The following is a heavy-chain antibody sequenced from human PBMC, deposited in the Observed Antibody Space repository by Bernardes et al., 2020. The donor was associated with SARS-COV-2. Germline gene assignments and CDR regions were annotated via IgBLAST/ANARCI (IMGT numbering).Heavy chain of an antibody. CDR2: ISAYNGET. Sequence: ASVKVSCKASGYAYTSYGISWVRRAPGQGLEWMGWISAYNGETNYAQNLQGRLTLTTDTSTSTAYMELRSLRSDDTAVYYCARILGGGDSNWYFDLWGRGTLVTVSS. J-gene: IGHJ2*01. V-gene: IGHV1-18*04. CDR1: GYAYTSYG. D-gene: IGHD2-21*01. CDR3: ARILGGGDSNWYFDL.